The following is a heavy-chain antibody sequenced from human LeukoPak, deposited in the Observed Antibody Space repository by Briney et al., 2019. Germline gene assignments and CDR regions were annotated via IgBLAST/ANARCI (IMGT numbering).Heavy chain of an antibody. D-gene: IGHD3-10*01. CDR3: TTAGGSYYGSGSYTPVDYFDH. Sequence: PGGSLRLSCAASGFTFSNAWMSWVRQAPGKGREWVGRIKSKTDGGTRDYAAQVNGSFTISRDDSKNTLYLQMNSLKTEDRDVYYCTTAGGSYYGSGSYTPVDYFDHWGQGTLVTVSS. V-gene: IGHV3-15*01. CDR2: IKSKTDGGTR. CDR1: GFTFSNAW. J-gene: IGHJ4*02.